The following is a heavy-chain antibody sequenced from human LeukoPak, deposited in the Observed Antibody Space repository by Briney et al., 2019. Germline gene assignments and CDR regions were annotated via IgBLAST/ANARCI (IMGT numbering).Heavy chain of an antibody. CDR2: INSDGSST. D-gene: IGHD2-15*01. CDR1: GFTFSSYW. Sequence: GGSLRLSCSASGFTFSSYWMHWVRQAPGKGLVWVSRINSDGSSTSYADSVKGRFTISRDNAKNTLYLQMNSLRAEDTAVYYCARGAYCSGGSCYGYYYYGMDVWGQGTTVTVSS. CDR3: ARGAYCSGGSCYGYYYYGMDV. J-gene: IGHJ6*02. V-gene: IGHV3-74*01.